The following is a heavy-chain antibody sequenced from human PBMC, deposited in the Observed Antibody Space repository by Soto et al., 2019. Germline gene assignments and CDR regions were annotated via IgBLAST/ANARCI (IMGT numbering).Heavy chain of an antibody. V-gene: IGHV1-8*01. J-gene: IGHJ5*02. CDR1: GYTFTSYD. CDR2: MNPNSGNT. CDR3: ARVPTEIIVVVGGHWWFDP. D-gene: IGHD2-2*01. Sequence: GASVKVSCKASGYTFTSYDINWVRQATGQGLEWMGWMNPNSGNTGYAQKFQGRVTMTRNTSISTAYMELSSLRSEDTAVYYCARVPTEIIVVVGGHWWFDPWGQGTLVTVSS.